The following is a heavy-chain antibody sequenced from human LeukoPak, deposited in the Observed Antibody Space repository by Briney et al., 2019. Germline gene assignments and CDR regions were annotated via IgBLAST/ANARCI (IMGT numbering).Heavy chain of an antibody. D-gene: IGHD6-13*01. V-gene: IGHV1-8*01. CDR3: ARGTDPGIAAAGTGEEDY. Sequence: ASVKVSCKASGYTFTSYDINWVRQATGQGLEWMGWMNPNSGNTGYAQKFQGRVTMTRNTSISTAYMELSSLRSEDTAVYYCARGTDPGIAAAGTGEEDYWGQGTQVTVSS. J-gene: IGHJ4*02. CDR2: MNPNSGNT. CDR1: GYTFTSYD.